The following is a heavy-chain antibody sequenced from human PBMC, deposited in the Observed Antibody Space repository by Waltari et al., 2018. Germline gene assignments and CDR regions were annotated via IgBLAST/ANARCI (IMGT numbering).Heavy chain of an antibody. J-gene: IGHJ4*02. CDR3: ARRPNLVLPYYFDY. CDR1: GYNFTSYW. CDR2: ISPGDSTT. Sequence: EVQLVQSGAEVKRPGETVKISGKGSGYNFTSYWRVGLRQRPGKGLEWVEIISPGDSTTSSRPSFQCQLTISADKSTNPASLHWSRLQAADTAIYSCARRPNLVLPYYFDYWGQGTLVTVSS. V-gene: IGHV5-51*03. D-gene: IGHD2-21*01.